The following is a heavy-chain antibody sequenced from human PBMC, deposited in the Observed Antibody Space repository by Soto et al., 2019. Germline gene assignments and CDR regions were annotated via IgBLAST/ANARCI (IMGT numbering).Heavy chain of an antibody. J-gene: IGHJ4*02. Sequence: QVQLVQSGAEVQKPGSSVKVSCKASGGTFRSYAISWVRQAPGQGLEWMGGIIPIFGTANYAQKFQDRVNITADESTSTAYMELSSLRAEDTAVYCCARDHKRGTGDYWGQGTLVTVSS. V-gene: IGHV1-69*01. CDR2: IIPIFGTA. CDR3: ARDHKRGTGDY. D-gene: IGHD7-27*01. CDR1: GGTFRSYA.